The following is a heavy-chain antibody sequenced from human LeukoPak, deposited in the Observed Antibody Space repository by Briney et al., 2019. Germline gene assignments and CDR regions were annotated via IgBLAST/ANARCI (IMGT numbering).Heavy chain of an antibody. J-gene: IGHJ4*02. CDR2: IYYSGST. V-gene: IGHV4-59*01. D-gene: IGHD3-16*02. CDR3: ARVDYVWGSYRYFYFDY. Sequence: SETLSLTCTVSGGSISSYYWSWIRQPPGKGLGWIGYIYYSGSTNYNPSLKSRVTISVDTSKNQFSLKLSSVTAADTAVYYCARVDYVWGSYRYFYFDYWGQGTLVTVSS. CDR1: GGSISSYY.